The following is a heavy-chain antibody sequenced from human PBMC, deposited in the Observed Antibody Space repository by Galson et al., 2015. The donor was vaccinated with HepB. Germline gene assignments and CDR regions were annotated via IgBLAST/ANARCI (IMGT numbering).Heavy chain of an antibody. CDR1: GGTFSSYA. D-gene: IGHD4-11*01. Sequence: SVKVSCKASGGTFSSYAISWVRQAPGQGLEWMGRINPNNGGTNYAQKFQGRVTMTRDTSISTAYMELSRLRSDDTAVYYCARDQNYSGGMDVWGQGTTVTVSS. CDR3: ARDQNYSGGMDV. J-gene: IGHJ6*02. CDR2: INPNNGGT. V-gene: IGHV1-2*06.